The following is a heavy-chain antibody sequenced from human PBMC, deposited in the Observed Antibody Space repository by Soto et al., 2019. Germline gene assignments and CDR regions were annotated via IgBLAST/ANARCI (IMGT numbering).Heavy chain of an antibody. J-gene: IGHJ4*02. CDR3: ARDTFIAAAGPYYFHY. Sequence: GGSLRLSCAASGFTFSSYAMHWVRQAPGKGLEWVAAISYDGSNKYYVDSVKGRFTISRDNSKNTLNLQMNSLRAEDTAVYYCARDTFIAAAGPYYFHYWGQGTLVTVSS. CDR1: GFTFSSYA. V-gene: IGHV3-30-3*01. D-gene: IGHD6-13*01. CDR2: ISYDGSNK.